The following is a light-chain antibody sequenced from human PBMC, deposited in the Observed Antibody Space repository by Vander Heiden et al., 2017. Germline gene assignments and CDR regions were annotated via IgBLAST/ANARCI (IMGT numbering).Light chain of an antibody. CDR1: SSDVGGYNY. CDR3: SSYTTTTLGVV. CDR2: DVT. J-gene: IGLJ2*01. Sequence: QSALTQPASLSGSPGQSITISCTGTSSDVGGYNYVSWFQQHPGKAPKLMIYDVTNRPSGVSNRFSGSKSGNTASLTISGLQAEDEADYYCSSYTTTTLGVVFGGGTKLTVL. V-gene: IGLV2-14*01.